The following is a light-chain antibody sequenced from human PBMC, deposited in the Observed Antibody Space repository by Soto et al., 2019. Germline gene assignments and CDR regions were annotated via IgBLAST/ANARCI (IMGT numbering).Light chain of an antibody. Sequence: QSVLTQPASVSGSPGQSITISCTGTSSDVGSYNLVSWYQQYPGKAPKLMIYEGSKRPSGVSNRFSGSKSGNTASLTISGLQAEDEADYYCCSYAGSGTYVFGTGTKLTVL. CDR3: CSYAGSGTYV. J-gene: IGLJ1*01. CDR2: EGS. CDR1: SSDVGSYNL. V-gene: IGLV2-23*01.